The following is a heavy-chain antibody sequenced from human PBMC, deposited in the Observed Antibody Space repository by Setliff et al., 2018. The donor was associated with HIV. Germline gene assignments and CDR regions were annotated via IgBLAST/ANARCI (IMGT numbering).Heavy chain of an antibody. V-gene: IGHV1-18*01. CDR3: ARGALLAVFDFDH. D-gene: IGHD3-10*01. CDR2: ISSYNGNT. Sequence: ASVKVSCKASGYTFTSYGITWVRQAPGQGLEWMGWISSYNGNTKYSQELQGRITLTTDTSANIAYMELSSLRSDDTAVYFCARGALLAVFDFDHWGHGTLVTVSS. J-gene: IGHJ4*01. CDR1: GYTFTSYG.